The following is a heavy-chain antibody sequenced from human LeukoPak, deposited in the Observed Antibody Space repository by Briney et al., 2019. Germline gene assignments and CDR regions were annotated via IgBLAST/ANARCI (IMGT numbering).Heavy chain of an antibody. D-gene: IGHD3-10*01. V-gene: IGHV4-38-2*01. J-gene: IGHJ3*02. CDR2: IYHSGST. Sequence: SETLSLTCAVSGYSISSGYYWGWIRQPPGEGLEWIGSIYHSGSTYYNPSLKSRVTISVDTSKNQFSLKLSSVTAADTAVYYCASSDGSGMGHARPFDIWGQGTMVTVSS. CDR3: ASSDGSGMGHARPFDI. CDR1: GYSISSGYY.